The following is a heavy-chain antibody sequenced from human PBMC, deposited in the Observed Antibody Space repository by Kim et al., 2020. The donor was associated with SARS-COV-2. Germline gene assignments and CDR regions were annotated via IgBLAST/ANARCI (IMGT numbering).Heavy chain of an antibody. CDR3: AREGYSSGPFDY. J-gene: IGHJ4*02. CDR2: IGTAGDT. CDR1: GFTFSSYD. Sequence: GGSLRLSCAASGFTFSSYDMHWVRQATGKGLEWVSAIGTAGDTYYPGSVKGRFTISRENAKNSLYLQMNSLRAGDTAVYYCAREGYSSGPFDYWGQGTLVTVSS. V-gene: IGHV3-13*01. D-gene: IGHD6-19*01.